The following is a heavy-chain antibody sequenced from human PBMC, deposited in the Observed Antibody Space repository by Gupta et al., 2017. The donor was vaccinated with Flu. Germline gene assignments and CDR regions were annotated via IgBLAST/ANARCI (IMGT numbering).Heavy chain of an antibody. CDR2: INQDGSES. Sequence: TLSTDWMNGVRQTPGKGPGWVANINQDGSESHCVDSVKGRFNISRDNARNSVYLHMSRLRAEDTAVYYCVGGGRTSYWGQGTQVTVSS. V-gene: IGHV3-7*01. CDR3: VGGGRTSY. D-gene: IGHD3-10*01. CDR1: TLSTDW. J-gene: IGHJ4*02.